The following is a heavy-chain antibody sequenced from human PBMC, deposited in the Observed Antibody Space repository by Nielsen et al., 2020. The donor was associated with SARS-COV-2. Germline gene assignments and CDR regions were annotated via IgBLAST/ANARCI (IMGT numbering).Heavy chain of an antibody. V-gene: IGHV1-2*06. CDR2: INPNSGGT. Sequence: ASVKVSCKASGYTFTGYYMHWVRQAPGQGLEWMGRINPNSGGTNYAQKFQGRVTMTRDTSISTAYMELSRLRSDDTAVYYCARDDGYSYGLSSFDYWGQGTLVTVSS. CDR3: ARDDGYSYGLSSFDY. J-gene: IGHJ4*02. CDR1: GYTFTGYY. D-gene: IGHD5-18*01.